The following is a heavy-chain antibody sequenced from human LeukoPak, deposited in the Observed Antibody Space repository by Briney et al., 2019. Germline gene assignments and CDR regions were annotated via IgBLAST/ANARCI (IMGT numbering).Heavy chain of an antibody. CDR3: ARDADCSSTSCHLDY. CDR2: ILYDGSNK. J-gene: IGHJ4*02. Sequence: GGPLRLSCAASGFTFSSYGMHWVRQAPGKGLEWVAVILYDGSNKYYADSVKGRFTISRDNSKNTLYLQMNSLRAEDTAVYYCARDADCSSTSCHLDYWGQGTLVTVSS. V-gene: IGHV3-33*01. D-gene: IGHD2-2*01. CDR1: GFTFSSYG.